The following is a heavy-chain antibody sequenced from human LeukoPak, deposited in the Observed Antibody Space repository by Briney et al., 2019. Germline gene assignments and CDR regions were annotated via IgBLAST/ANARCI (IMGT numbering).Heavy chain of an antibody. D-gene: IGHD6-19*01. V-gene: IGHV3-21*01. CDR3: ARDRGIAVSGPLFDY. J-gene: IGHJ4*02. CDR1: GFSFSSYS. CDR2: LSSSSGYI. Sequence: GRSLRLSSAASGFSFSSYSMGWVRQAPGKGLEWVSSLSSSSGYIYYADSVKGRFTISRDNAKNSLYLQMNTLRAEDTALYYCARDRGIAVSGPLFDYWGQGTLVTVSS.